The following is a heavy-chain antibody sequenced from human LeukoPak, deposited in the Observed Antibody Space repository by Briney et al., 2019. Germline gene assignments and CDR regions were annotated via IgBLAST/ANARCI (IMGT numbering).Heavy chain of an antibody. J-gene: IGHJ6*03. CDR3: ARLSGSSYYYYYYMAV. CDR1: GFTFSSYG. Sequence: GGTLRLSCAASGFTFSSYGMSGVRQAPGKGLEWVSAISGSGGTIYYADSVKGRFTISRDNAKNSLYLQMNSLRAEDTAVYYCARLSGSSYYYYYYMAVWGKGTTVTISS. D-gene: IGHD1-26*01. CDR2: ISGSGGTI. V-gene: IGHV3-23*01.